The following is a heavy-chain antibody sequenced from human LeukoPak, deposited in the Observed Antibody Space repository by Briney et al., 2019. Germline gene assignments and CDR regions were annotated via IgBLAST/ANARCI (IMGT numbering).Heavy chain of an antibody. V-gene: IGHV3-21*01. J-gene: IGHJ3*02. Sequence: TGGSLRLSCAASGFTFSSYTMNWVRQAPGKGLEWVSSITNTYIYYADSLKGRFTISKDNAKNSLYLQMNSLRAEDTAVYYCVGGMGNYDAFDIWGQGTKVTVSS. CDR2: ITNTYI. CDR3: VGGMGNYDAFDI. CDR1: GFTFSSYT. D-gene: IGHD3-16*01.